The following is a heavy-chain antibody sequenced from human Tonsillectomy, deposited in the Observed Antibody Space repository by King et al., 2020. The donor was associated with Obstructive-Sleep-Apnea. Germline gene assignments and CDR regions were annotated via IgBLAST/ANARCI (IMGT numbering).Heavy chain of an antibody. D-gene: IGHD2-15*01. CDR3: VHSDRILFDY. Sequence: ITLKESGPTLVKPTQTLTLTCTFSGFSLSTSAVGVGWIRQPPGKALEWLALIYWDGDKRYSPSLKTRLTITKDTPKNQVVLTMTNMDPVDTAPYYCVHSDRILFDYWGQGTLVTVSS. V-gene: IGHV2-5*02. CDR1: GFSLSTSAVG. CDR2: IYWDGDK. J-gene: IGHJ4*02.